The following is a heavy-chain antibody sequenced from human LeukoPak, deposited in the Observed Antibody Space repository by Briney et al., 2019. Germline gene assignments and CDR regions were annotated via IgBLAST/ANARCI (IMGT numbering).Heavy chain of an antibody. CDR2: INPSGGST. CDR3: ARAPISEMAKNDFDY. CDR1: GYTFTSYY. D-gene: IGHD5-24*01. J-gene: IGHJ4*02. V-gene: IGHV1-46*01. Sequence: ASVKVSCKASGYTFTSYYMHWVRQAPGQGLEWMGIINPSGGSTSYAQKFQGRVTMTRDTSTSTVYMELSSLRSEDTAVYYCARAPISEMAKNDFDYWGQGTLVTVYS.